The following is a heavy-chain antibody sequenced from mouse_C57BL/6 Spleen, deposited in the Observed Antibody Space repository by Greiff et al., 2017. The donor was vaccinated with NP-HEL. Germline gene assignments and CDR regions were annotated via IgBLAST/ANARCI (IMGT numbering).Heavy chain of an antibody. Sequence: EVQGVESGGGLVQPGGSLSLSCAASGFTFTDYYMSWVRQPPGKALEWLCFIRNKANGYTTEYSASVKGRFTISRDNSQSILYLQMNALRAEDSATYYCARYTPYYYAMDYGGQGTSVTVSS. V-gene: IGHV7-3*01. CDR1: GFTFTDYY. CDR2: IRNKANGYTT. CDR3: ARYTPYYYAMDY. J-gene: IGHJ4*01.